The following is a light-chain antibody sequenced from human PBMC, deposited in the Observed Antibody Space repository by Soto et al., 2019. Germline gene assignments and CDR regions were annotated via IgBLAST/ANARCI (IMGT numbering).Light chain of an antibody. CDR3: GTWDNSLNTGRV. J-gene: IGLJ3*02. CDR1: TSNIGNHH. V-gene: IGLV1-51*01. CDR2: DND. Sequence: QSVLTQPPSVSAAPGQRVTISCSGSTSNIGNHHVSWYQQLPGTAPKLLIYDNDKRPSGIPDRFSGSKSGTSATLGITGLQTGDEADYYCGTWDNSLNTGRVFGGGTKLTVL.